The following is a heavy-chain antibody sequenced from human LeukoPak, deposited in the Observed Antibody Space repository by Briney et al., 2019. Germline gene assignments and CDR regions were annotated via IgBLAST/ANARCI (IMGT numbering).Heavy chain of an antibody. D-gene: IGHD6-13*01. Sequence: GRSLRLSCAASGFTFSSYGMHWVRQAPGKGLEWVAFIRYDGSNKYYADSVKGRFTISRDNSKNTLYLQMNSLRAEDTAVYYCANDPDPIAYLWGRGTLVTVSS. CDR3: ANDPDPIAYL. CDR2: IRYDGSNK. CDR1: GFTFSSYG. V-gene: IGHV3-30*02. J-gene: IGHJ2*01.